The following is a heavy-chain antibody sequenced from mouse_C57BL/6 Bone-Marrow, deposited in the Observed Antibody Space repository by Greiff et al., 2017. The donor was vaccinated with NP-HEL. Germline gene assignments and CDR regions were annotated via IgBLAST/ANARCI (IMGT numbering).Heavy chain of an antibody. V-gene: IGHV1-74*01. J-gene: IGHJ3*01. D-gene: IGHD1-1*01. CDR2: IHPSDSYT. Sequence: VQLQQPGAELVKPGASVKVSCKASGYTFTSYWMHWVKQRPGQGLEWIGRIHPSDSYTNYNQKFKGKATLTVDTSSSTAYMQLSSLTSEDSAVYYCARDYYGNLFAYWGQGTLVTVSA. CDR1: GYTFTSYW. CDR3: ARDYYGNLFAY.